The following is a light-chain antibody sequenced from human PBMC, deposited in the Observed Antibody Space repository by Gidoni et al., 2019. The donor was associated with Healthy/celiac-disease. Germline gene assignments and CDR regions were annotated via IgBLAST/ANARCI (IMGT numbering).Light chain of an antibody. CDR1: QSVRSSY. V-gene: IGKV3-20*01. Sequence: IVLTQSPGTLSLSPGERATLSCRASQSVRSSYLAWYQKKPGQAPRLLIYGASSRATGIPDRFRGSESGTDFTLTISRLEPEDFAVYYCQQYGSPTWTFGQGTKVEIK. CDR3: QQYGSPTWT. CDR2: GAS. J-gene: IGKJ1*01.